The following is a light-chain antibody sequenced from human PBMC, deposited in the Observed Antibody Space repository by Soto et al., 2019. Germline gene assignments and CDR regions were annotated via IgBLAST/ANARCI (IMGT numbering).Light chain of an antibody. CDR1: HDIRDR. V-gene: IGKV1-33*01. Sequence: DIQMTQXXXXXXXSVGDRVTVXCQASHDIRDRLNWFQKKPGKGPKLLIYDASTSDTGAPSRFSGSGSGTDFTLTISSLQPEDVATYYCQQYENFPFTFGGGTRLEIK. CDR3: QQYENFPFT. J-gene: IGKJ4*01. CDR2: DAS.